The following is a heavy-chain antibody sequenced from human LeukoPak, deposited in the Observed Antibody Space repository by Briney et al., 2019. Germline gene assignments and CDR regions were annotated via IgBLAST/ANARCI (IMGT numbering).Heavy chain of an antibody. V-gene: IGHV4-61*02. CDR2: IYASGST. D-gene: IGHD3-22*01. CDR3: ARDPTYYYDSSGRNDAFDI. J-gene: IGHJ3*02. CDR1: GGSISSGSYY. Sequence: SETLSLTCTVSGGSISSGSYYWSWIRQPAGKGLEWLGRIYASGSTNYNPSLKSRVTISADTSKNQFSLKLSSVTAADTAVYYCARDPTYYYDSSGRNDAFDIWGQGTMVTVSS.